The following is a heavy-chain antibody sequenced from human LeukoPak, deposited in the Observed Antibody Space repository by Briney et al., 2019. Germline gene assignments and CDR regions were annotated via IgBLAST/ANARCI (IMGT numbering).Heavy chain of an antibody. V-gene: IGHV3-23*01. J-gene: IGHJ6*02. CDR2: ISGSGGTT. Sequence: GGSLRLSCAASGFTFSSYAMSWVRQAPGKGLEWVSGISGSGGTTYYADSVKGRFTISRDNSKNTLYLQMISLRAEDTAVYYCARDRPSGYYYSYGMDVWGQGTTVTVSS. CDR3: ARDRPSGYYYSYGMDV. CDR1: GFTFSSYA.